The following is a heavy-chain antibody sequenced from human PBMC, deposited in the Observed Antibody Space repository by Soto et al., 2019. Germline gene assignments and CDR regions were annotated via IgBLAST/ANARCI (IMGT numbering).Heavy chain of an antibody. D-gene: IGHD3-22*01. J-gene: IGHJ4*02. CDR2: IYHSGST. Sequence: SETLSLTCAVSGGSISSSNWWSWVRQPPGKGLEWIGEIYHSGSTNYNPSLKSRVTISVDKSKNHLSLQLISVTAADTAVYYCAGQSYESRGYFYAYWGQGTLVTVSS. V-gene: IGHV4-4*02. CDR3: AGQSYESRGYFYAY. CDR1: GGSISSSNW.